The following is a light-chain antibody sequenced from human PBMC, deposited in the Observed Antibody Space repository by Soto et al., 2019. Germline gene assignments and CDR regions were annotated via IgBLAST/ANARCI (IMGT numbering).Light chain of an antibody. CDR3: ATWDDGQYGPV. Sequence: QSVLTQPPSASGTPGQRVTISCSGSRSNIGSNPVQWYLQVPGTAPKLLIYRDNERPSGVPDRFSGSKSGTSASLAISGLQSEDEADYHCATWDDGQYGPVFGGGTQLTVL. J-gene: IGLJ3*02. CDR2: RDN. V-gene: IGLV1-44*01. CDR1: RSNIGSNP.